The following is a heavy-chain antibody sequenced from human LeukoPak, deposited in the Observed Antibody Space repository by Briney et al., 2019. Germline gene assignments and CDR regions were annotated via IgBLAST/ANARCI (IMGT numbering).Heavy chain of an antibody. D-gene: IGHD2-2*01. J-gene: IGHJ5*02. CDR2: IYYGGST. Sequence: PSQTLSLTCTVSGGSISSGGYYWSWIRQHPGKGLEWIGYIYYGGSTYYNPSLKSRVTISVDTSKNQFSLKLSSVTAADTAVNYCARGGCSSTSCYWFDPWGQGTLVTVSS. CDR3: ARGGCSSTSCYWFDP. V-gene: IGHV4-31*03. CDR1: GGSISSGGYY.